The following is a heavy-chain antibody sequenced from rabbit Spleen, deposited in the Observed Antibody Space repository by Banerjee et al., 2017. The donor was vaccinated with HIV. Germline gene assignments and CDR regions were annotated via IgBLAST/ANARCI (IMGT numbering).Heavy chain of an antibody. J-gene: IGHJ6*01. CDR1: GFSFSSGQD. Sequence: QSLEESGGDLVKPGASLTLTCTASGFSFSSGQDMCWVRQAPGKGLEWIACIYTDSSGIYYASWVNGRFTISKTSSTTVTLQMTSLTVADTATYFCARDLPGGSLCGMDLWGPGTLVTVS. CDR2: IYTDSSGI. CDR3: ARDLPGGSLCGMDL. V-gene: IGHV1S40*01. D-gene: IGHD3-1*01.